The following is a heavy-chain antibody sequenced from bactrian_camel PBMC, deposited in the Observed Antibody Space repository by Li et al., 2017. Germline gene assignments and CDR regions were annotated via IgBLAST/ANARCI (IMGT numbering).Heavy chain of an antibody. V-gene: IGHV3S1*01. CDR3: AARGPYCYTKLSVRDFTY. J-gene: IGHJ6*01. CDR1: GYTYNRNC. D-gene: IGHD2*01. CDR2: IATGSGNT. Sequence: HVQLVESGGGSVQAGGSLRLSRAASGYTYNRNCMAWFRQAPGKEREGVARIATGSGNTYYADSVKGRFTISQDSAKNTVYLQMNSLKPEDTAMYYCAARGPYCYTKLSVRDFTYWCQGTQVTVS.